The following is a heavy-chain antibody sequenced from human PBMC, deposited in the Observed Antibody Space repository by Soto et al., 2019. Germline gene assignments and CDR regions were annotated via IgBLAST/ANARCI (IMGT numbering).Heavy chain of an antibody. CDR1: GDSISSHDW. V-gene: IGHV4-4*02. CDR3: VRNGYYSLDY. CDR2: IHHSGGT. J-gene: IGHJ4*02. D-gene: IGHD3-3*01. Sequence: QVQLQESGPGLVKPSGTLSLTCAVSGDSISSHDWWSWVRQPPKKGLEWIAEIHHSGGTNYNPSLLSQATISVDNSKNQFSLKLISATAADTAVYYCVRNGYYSLDYWGQGTLVSVSS.